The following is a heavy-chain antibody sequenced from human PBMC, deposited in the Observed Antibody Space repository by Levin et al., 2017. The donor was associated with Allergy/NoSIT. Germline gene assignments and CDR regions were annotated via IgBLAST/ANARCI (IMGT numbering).Heavy chain of an antibody. CDR2: ISGGGGGT. V-gene: IGHV3-23*01. CDR1: GFTFSSYA. CDR3: AKDTASVVPNYFDY. J-gene: IGHJ4*02. Sequence: GSLRLSCAASGFTFSSYAMSWVRQAPGKGLEWVSAISGGGGGTYYADSVKGRFTISRDNSKNMLYLQMNSLRAEDTAVYYCAKDTASVVPNYFDYWGQGTLVTVSS. D-gene: IGHD2-2*01.